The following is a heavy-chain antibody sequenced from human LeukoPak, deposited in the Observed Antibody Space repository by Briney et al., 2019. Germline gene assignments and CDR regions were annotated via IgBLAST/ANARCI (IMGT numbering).Heavy chain of an antibody. Sequence: GGSLRLSCAASGFTFHDYAMHWVRQVPGKGLEWVSGITWNSGSVLYADSVRGRFTISRDNARNSLYLQMNSLRPEDMAFYYCAKGLGVASLIVDALDMWGQGTMVTV. V-gene: IGHV3-9*03. CDR3: AKGLGVASLIVDALDM. J-gene: IGHJ3*02. CDR1: GFTFHDYA. D-gene: IGHD3/OR15-3a*01. CDR2: ITWNSGSV.